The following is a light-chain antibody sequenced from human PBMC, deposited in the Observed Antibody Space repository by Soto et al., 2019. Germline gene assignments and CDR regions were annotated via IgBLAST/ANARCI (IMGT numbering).Light chain of an antibody. J-gene: IGKJ2*01. Sequence: DIQMTQSPSTLSAFVGDRVTITCRASQSISSWLAWYQQKPGKAPKLLIYKASSLESGVPSRFSGSGSETEFTLTISSLQPDDFATYYCQQYNSYPYTFGQGTKLEIK. V-gene: IGKV1-5*03. CDR3: QQYNSYPYT. CDR1: QSISSW. CDR2: KAS.